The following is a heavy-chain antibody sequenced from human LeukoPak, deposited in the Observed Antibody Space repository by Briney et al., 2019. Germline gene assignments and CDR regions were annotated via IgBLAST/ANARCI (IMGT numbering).Heavy chain of an antibody. CDR1: GYTLTELS. D-gene: IGHD3-3*01. Sequence: ASVKVSCKVSGYTLTELSMHWVRQAPGKGLEWMGGFDPEDGETIYAQKFQGRVTMTEGTSTDTAYMELSSLRSEDTAVYYCATDRDFWSGYSSFDYWGQGTLVTVSS. J-gene: IGHJ4*02. CDR2: FDPEDGET. V-gene: IGHV1-24*01. CDR3: ATDRDFWSGYSSFDY.